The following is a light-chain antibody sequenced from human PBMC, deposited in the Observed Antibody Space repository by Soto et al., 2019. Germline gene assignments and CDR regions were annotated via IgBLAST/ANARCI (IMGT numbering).Light chain of an antibody. CDR2: GAS. J-gene: IGKJ1*01. Sequence: EIVLTQSPGTLSLSPGERAPLSCSQSVSSNYLAWYQQKPGQAPRLLIYGASSRASGIPDRFSGSGSGTDFTLTISRLEPEDFAVYYCHQYGSSPWTFGQGTKVDIK. CDR3: HQYGSSPWT. V-gene: IGKV3-20*01. CDR1: QSVSSNY.